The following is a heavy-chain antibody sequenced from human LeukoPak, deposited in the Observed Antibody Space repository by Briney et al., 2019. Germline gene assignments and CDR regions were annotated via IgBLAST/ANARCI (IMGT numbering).Heavy chain of an antibody. CDR3: ARSSDYGDYPYYFDY. D-gene: IGHD4-17*01. V-gene: IGHV1-69*01. CDR1: GGTFSSYA. J-gene: IGHJ4*02. CDR2: IIPIFGTT. Sequence: PAASVKVSCKASGGTFSSYAISWVRQAPGQGLEWMGGIIPIFGTTQYAQKFQGRVTITADESTSTAYMELNSLRSEDTAMYYCARSSDYGDYPYYFDYWGQGTLVTVSS.